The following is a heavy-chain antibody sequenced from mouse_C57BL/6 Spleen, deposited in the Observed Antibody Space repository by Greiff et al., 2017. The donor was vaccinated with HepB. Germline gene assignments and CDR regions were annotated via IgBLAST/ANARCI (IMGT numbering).Heavy chain of an antibody. V-gene: IGHV1-18*01. CDR1: GYTFTDYN. J-gene: IGHJ2*01. CDR2: INPNNGGT. D-gene: IGHD2-3*01. CDR3: ARESDGFYYCDY. Sequence: EVQLQQSGPELVKPGASVKIPCKASGYTFTDYNMDWVKQSHGKSLEWIGDINPNNGGTIYNQKFKGKATLTVEKSSSTAYMELRSLTSEDTAVYYCARESDGFYYCDYWGQGTTLTVSS.